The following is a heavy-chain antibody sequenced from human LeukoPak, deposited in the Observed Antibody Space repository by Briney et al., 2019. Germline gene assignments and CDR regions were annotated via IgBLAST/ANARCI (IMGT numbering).Heavy chain of an antibody. Sequence: PGGSLRLSCAASGFTFSSYGMSWVRQAPGKGLEWVSAISGSGGSTYYADSVKGRFTISRDNSKNTLYLQMNSLRAEDTAVYYCAKDGEVGATGASAFDYWGQGTLVTVSS. D-gene: IGHD1-26*01. CDR2: ISGSGGST. CDR3: AKDGEVGATGASAFDY. V-gene: IGHV3-23*01. CDR1: GFTFSSYG. J-gene: IGHJ4*02.